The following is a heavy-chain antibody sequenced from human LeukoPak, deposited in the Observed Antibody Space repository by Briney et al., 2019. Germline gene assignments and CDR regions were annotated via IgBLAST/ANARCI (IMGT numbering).Heavy chain of an antibody. CDR1: GFTFSSYG. CDR3: AKPGGYSSGSYPFDY. V-gene: IGHV3-30*18. J-gene: IGHJ4*02. D-gene: IGHD3-22*01. Sequence: GGSLRLSCAASGFTFSSYGMHWVRQAPGKGLEWVAVISYDGSNKYYADSVKGRFTISRDNSKNTLYLQMNSLRAEDTAVYYCAKPGGYSSGSYPFDYWGQGTLVTVSS. CDR2: ISYDGSNK.